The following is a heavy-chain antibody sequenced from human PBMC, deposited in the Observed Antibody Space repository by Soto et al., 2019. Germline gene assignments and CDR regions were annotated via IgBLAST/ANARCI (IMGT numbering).Heavy chain of an antibody. D-gene: IGHD6-6*01. CDR1: GFTFTSYS. V-gene: IGHV3-64*01. CDR3: ARRARPDFYYMDV. J-gene: IGHJ6*03. Sequence: GGSLRLSCAASGFTFTSYSMDWVRQAPGKGLEYVSGISSNGVGTYYANSVQGRFTISRDNSKNTVYLQMGSLRPEDMAVYYCARRARPDFYYMDVWGKGTTVTVSS. CDR2: ISSNGVGT.